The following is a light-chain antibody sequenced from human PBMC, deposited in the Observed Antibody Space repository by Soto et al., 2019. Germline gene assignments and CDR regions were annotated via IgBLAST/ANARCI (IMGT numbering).Light chain of an antibody. Sequence: EVVMTKSPATLSVSPVERATLSCRASQSARSSLAWYQQKPDQSPSLLIYVASTKDTGIPYRLSGGWSGTDFIFAIRCLQSEDSAVYCFKQYNNLPWTFGPGTKVEIK. CDR2: VAS. CDR3: KQYNNLPWT. CDR1: QSARSS. V-gene: IGKV3-15*01. J-gene: IGKJ1*01.